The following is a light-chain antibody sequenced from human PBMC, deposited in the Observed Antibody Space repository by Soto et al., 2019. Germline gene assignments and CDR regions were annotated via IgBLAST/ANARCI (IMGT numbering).Light chain of an antibody. V-gene: IGKV1-39*01. Sequence: DNQLTQSPSSLSANLGDRVTITCRASLTTSIYLNWYQHKPGKVPRLLIYAASSLQSGVPSRFSGSGSGTDFTLTISSLQAEDFATYYCQQSYSAPPTFGQGTKVE. CDR3: QQSYSAPPT. CDR2: AAS. CDR1: LTTSIY. J-gene: IGKJ1*01.